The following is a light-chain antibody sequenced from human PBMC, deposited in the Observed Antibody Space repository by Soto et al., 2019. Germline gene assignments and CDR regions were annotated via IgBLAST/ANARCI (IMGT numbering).Light chain of an antibody. CDR1: QSLSSSD. Sequence: EVVLTQSPGTLSWSPGERATLSWRASQSLSSSDLAWYQQQPGQAPRLLVYGASTRATGIPARFSGSGSGTEFTLTISSLQSADFEIYYCQQYNNWPITFGQGTRLEIK. CDR2: GAS. J-gene: IGKJ5*01. CDR3: QQYNNWPIT. V-gene: IGKV3-15*01.